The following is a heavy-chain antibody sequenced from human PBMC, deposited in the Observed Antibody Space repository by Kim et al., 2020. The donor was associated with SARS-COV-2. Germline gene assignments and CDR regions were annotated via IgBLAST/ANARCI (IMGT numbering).Heavy chain of an antibody. V-gene: IGHV3-30*18. CDR1: GFTFSSYG. CDR2: ISYDGSNK. Sequence: GGSLRLSCAASGFTFSSYGMHWVRQAPGKGLEWVAVISYDGSNKYYADSVKGRFTISRDNSKNTLYLQMNSLRAEDTAVYYCAKVTSSLLGPGDYWGQGTLVTVSS. CDR3: AKVTSSLLGPGDY. D-gene: IGHD3-10*01. J-gene: IGHJ4*02.